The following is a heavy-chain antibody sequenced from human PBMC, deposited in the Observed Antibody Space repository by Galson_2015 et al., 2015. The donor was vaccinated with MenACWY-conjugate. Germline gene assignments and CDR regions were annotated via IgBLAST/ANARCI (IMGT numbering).Heavy chain of an antibody. CDR3: ARWGPSSYLLEY. D-gene: IGHD6-6*01. J-gene: IGHJ4*02. CDR1: GYAFTSYG. CDR2: ISAYNGVT. Sequence: SVKVSCKASGYAFTSYGVSWVRQAPGQGLEWMGWISAYNGVTNYAQKLQGRVSMTTDTSTTSAYVELRSLTSDDTAVYYCARWGPSSYLLEYWRQGTLVTVSS. V-gene: IGHV1-18*01.